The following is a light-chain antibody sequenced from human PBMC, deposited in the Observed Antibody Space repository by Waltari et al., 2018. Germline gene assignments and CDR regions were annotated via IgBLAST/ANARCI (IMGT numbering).Light chain of an antibody. V-gene: IGKV2-30*01. J-gene: IGKJ1*01. CDR1: QILVDTDGNTY. CDR2: KVS. CDR3: LQATHWPWT. Sequence: VVMTQSPLSLPVTLGQPASLSCRSSQILVDTDGNTYLIWVQQRPGQSPRRLIYKVSNRDPGVPDRFSGSGSGTDFTLKINRGEAEEVGVYYCLQATHWPWTFGQGTKVEIQ.